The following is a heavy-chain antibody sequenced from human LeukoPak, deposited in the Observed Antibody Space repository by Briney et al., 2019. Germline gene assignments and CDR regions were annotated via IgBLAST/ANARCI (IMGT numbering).Heavy chain of an antibody. CDR1: GYTFTSYD. Sequence: ASVKVSCKASGYTFTSYDINWVRQATGQGLEWMGWMNPNSGNTGYAQKFQGRVTITRNTSISTAYMELSSLRSEDPAVYYCTVQSDYDSSGYYYIWGQGTLVTVSS. CDR3: TVQSDYDSSGYYYI. J-gene: IGHJ4*02. V-gene: IGHV1-8*03. D-gene: IGHD3-22*01. CDR2: MNPNSGNT.